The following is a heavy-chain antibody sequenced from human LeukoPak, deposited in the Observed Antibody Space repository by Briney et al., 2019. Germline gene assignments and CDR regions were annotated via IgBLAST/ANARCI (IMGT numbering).Heavy chain of an antibody. J-gene: IGHJ4*02. CDR3: AEDATYSHLYYFDY. V-gene: IGHV3-23*01. Sequence: GGSPRLSCAASGFTFSSYAMSWVRQAPGKGLEWVSAISGSGGSTYYADSVKGRFTISRDNSKNTLYLQMNSLRAEDTAVYYCAEDATYSHLYYFDYWGQGTLVTVSS. CDR2: ISGSGGST. D-gene: IGHD5-18*01. CDR1: GFTFSSYA.